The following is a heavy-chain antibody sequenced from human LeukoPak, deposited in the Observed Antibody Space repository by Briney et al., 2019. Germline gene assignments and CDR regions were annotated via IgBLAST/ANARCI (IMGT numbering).Heavy chain of an antibody. J-gene: IGHJ4*02. Sequence: GGSLRLSCAASGFTFSNAWMSWVRQAPGKGLEWVGRIKSKTDGGTTDYAAPVKGRFTISRDDSKNTLYLQMNSLKTEDTAVYYCTTDPEYYDSSGYYYGLDDYWGQGTLVTVSP. CDR3: TTDPEYYDSSGYYYGLDDY. D-gene: IGHD3-22*01. CDR1: GFTFSNAW. V-gene: IGHV3-15*01. CDR2: IKSKTDGGTT.